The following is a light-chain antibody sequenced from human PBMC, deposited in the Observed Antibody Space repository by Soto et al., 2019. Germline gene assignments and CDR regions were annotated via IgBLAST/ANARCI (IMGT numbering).Light chain of an antibody. CDR3: NSYAGNSWV. J-gene: IGLJ3*02. Sequence: QSALTQPPSASGSPGQPVSISCTGTSSDVGGYNRVSWYQHHPGKAPKLIIYEVFKRPSGVPDRFSGSKSGNTASLTVSGLQAEDEAYYYCNSYAGNSWVFGGGTKLTVL. CDR1: SSDVGGYNR. CDR2: EVF. V-gene: IGLV2-8*01.